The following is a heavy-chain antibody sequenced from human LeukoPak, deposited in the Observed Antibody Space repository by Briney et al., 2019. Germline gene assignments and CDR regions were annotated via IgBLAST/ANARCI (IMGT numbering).Heavy chain of an antibody. CDR1: GGSFSGYY. CDR2: INHSGST. V-gene: IGHV4-34*01. Sequence: SETLSLTCAVYGGSFSGYYWSWIRQPPGKGLEWIGEINHSGSTNYNPSLKSRVTISVDTSKNQFSLKLSPVTAADTAVYYCAFLGVSGMDVWGQGTTVTVSS. D-gene: IGHD4-23*01. J-gene: IGHJ6*02. CDR3: AFLGVSGMDV.